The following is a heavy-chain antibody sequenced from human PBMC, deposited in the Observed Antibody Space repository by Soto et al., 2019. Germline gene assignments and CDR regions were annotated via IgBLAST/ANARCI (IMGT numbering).Heavy chain of an antibody. CDR2: IYHSGST. CDR3: ARDSDYYDSSGYLTDYYYYYGMDV. CDR1: GYSISSGYY. V-gene: IGHV4-38-2*02. J-gene: IGHJ6*02. D-gene: IGHD3-22*01. Sequence: SETLSLTCAVSGYSISSGYYWGWIRQPPGKGLEWIGSIYHSGSTYYNPSLKSRVTISVDTSKNRFSLKLSSVTAADTAVYYCARDSDYYDSSGYLTDYYYYYGMDVWGQGTTVTVS.